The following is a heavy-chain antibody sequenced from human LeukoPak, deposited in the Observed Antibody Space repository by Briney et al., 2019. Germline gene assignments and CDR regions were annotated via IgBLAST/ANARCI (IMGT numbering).Heavy chain of an antibody. D-gene: IGHD6-13*01. V-gene: IGHV5-51*01. CDR1: GYSFTSYW. CDR3: ARGIADHAFDI. CDR2: FYPGDSDT. J-gene: IGHJ3*02. Sequence: GEPLKTSCKGSGYSFTSYWSGWVRQIPGKGLGWGGIFYPGDSDTRYSPSFQDQVTTSAVKSISTAYLQSSSLTASNTAVYYCARGIADHAFDIWGQGTMVTVSS.